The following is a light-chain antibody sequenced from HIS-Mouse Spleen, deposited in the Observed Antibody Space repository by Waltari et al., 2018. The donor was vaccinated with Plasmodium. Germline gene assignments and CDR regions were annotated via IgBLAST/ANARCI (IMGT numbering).Light chain of an antibody. J-gene: IGLJ2*01. CDR1: SSDVGGYKY. CDR3: SSYTSSSTVV. Sequence: QSALTQPASVSGSPGQSITISCTGTSSDVGGYKYVSWYQQHPGKPPKLMIYDVSNRPSGVSNRFSGSKSGNTASLTISGLQAEDEADHYCSSYTSSSTVVFGGGTKLTVL. V-gene: IGLV2-14*03. CDR2: DVS.